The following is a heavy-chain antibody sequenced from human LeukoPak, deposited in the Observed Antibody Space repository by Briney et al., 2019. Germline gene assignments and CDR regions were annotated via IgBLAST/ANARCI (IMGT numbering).Heavy chain of an antibody. V-gene: IGHV1-2*02. CDR1: GYTFTGYY. CDR3: ARRGAAAEFDY. J-gene: IGHJ4*02. Sequence: RATVKVSCTASGYTFTGYYMHWVRQAPGQGLEWMGWINPNSGGTNYAQKFQGRVTMTRDTSISTAYMELSRLRSDDTAVYYCARRGAAAEFDYWGQGTLVTVSS. CDR2: INPNSGGT. D-gene: IGHD6-13*01.